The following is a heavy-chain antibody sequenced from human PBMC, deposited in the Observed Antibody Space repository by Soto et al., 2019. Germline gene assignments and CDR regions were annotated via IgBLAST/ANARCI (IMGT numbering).Heavy chain of an antibody. J-gene: IGHJ4*02. CDR3: ARVYCSGGSCYAGSFLDY. Sequence: PGGSLRLSCAASGFTFSSYSMNWVRQAPGKGLEWVSSISSSSSYIYYADSVKGRFTISRANAKNSLYLQMNSLRAEDTAVYYCARVYCSGGSCYAGSFLDYWGQGTVVTVSS. CDR1: GFTFSSYS. V-gene: IGHV3-21*01. CDR2: ISSSSSYI. D-gene: IGHD2-15*01.